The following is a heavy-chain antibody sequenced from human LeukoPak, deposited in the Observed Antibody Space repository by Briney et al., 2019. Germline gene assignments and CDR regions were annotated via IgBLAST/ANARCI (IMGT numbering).Heavy chain of an antibody. D-gene: IGHD3-22*01. Sequence: SETLSLTCAVYGGSFSGYYWSWIRQPPGKGLEWIGEINHSGSTNYNPSLKSRVTISVDTSKNQFSLKLSSVTAADTAVYYCARGLGDYDSRNFDYWGQGTLVTVSS. CDR3: ARGLGDYDSRNFDY. CDR1: GGSFSGYY. CDR2: INHSGST. V-gene: IGHV4-34*01. J-gene: IGHJ4*02.